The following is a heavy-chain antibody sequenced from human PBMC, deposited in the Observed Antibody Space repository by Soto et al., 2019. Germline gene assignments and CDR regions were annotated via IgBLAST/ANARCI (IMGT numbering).Heavy chain of an antibody. D-gene: IGHD7-27*01. CDR2: INPSGGYT. J-gene: IGHJ4*02. CDR1: GYTFTRNY. Sequence: ASVKVSCKAPGYTFTRNYIHWVRQAPGQGLEWMGIINPSGGYTDYAQRFQGRIALTRDMSTSTVYMELSSLATEDTALYYCARLLSNSGGNLDLWGQGTLVTVSS. CDR3: ARLLSNSGGNLDL. V-gene: IGHV1-46*01.